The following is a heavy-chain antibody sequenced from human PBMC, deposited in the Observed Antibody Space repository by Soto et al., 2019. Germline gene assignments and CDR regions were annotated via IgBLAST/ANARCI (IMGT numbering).Heavy chain of an antibody. Sequence: EVQLVESGGGLVKPGGSLRLSCAASTFTFAWMSWVRQAPGKGLEWVGRIKSTTDGGTTDYAAPVKGRFTISRDDSKNTLYLQMNSLKTEDTAVYYCTTGTIATTGIWDYWGQGTLVTVSS. CDR2: IKSTTDGGTT. V-gene: IGHV3-15*01. CDR1: TFTFAW. CDR3: TTGTIATTGIWDY. D-gene: IGHD6-13*01. J-gene: IGHJ4*02.